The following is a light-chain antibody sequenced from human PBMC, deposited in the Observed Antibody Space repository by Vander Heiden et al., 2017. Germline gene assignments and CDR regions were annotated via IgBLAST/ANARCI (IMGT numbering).Light chain of an antibody. V-gene: IGKV3-15*01. CDR2: GAS. Sequence: EIVMTQSPATLSVSPGERATLSCRASQSVSSNLAWYQQKPGQAPRLLIYGASTRATGFPARFRGSGSGTEFTLTISSLQSEDFAVYYCQQYNNWPRTFGQGTKVEIK. CDR3: QQYNNWPRT. CDR1: QSVSSN. J-gene: IGKJ1*01.